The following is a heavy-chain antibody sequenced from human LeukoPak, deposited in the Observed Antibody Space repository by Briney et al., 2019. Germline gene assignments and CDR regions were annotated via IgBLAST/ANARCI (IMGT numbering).Heavy chain of an antibody. D-gene: IGHD6-19*01. J-gene: IGHJ4*02. V-gene: IGHV3-30*03. CDR1: GFTFSSYG. CDR3: AGGQMFTSGGFDN. Sequence: GGSLRLSCAASGFTFSSYGMHWVRQAPGKGLEWVAVISYDGSNKYYADSVKGRFTISRDNSKNMVYLQMNSLRAEDTALYYCAGGQMFTSGGFDNWGQGALVTVSS. CDR2: ISYDGSNK.